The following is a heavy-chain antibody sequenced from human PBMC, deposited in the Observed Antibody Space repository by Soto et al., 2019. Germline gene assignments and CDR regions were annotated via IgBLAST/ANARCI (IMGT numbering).Heavy chain of an antibody. D-gene: IGHD3-22*01. CDR1: PGSINSGDHY. Sequence: PSETLSCTCTVSPGSINSGDHYWGWIRQPPGKRLEHLAYIYSSGTTYYNPSLNSRVTMSVDTSKNKFSPKLSSVTAADTAVYYCASYYDSSDPTFDYWSQGTLGTVSS. CDR3: ASYYDSSDPTFDY. V-gene: IGHV4-30-4*01. CDR2: IYSSGTT. J-gene: IGHJ4*02.